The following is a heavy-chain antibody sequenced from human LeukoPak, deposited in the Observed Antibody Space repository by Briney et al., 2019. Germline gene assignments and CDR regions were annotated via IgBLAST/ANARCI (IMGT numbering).Heavy chain of an antibody. Sequence: ASVKVSCKASGYTFTSYDINWVRQATGQGLEWMGWMNPNSGNTGYAQKFQGRVTMTRNTSISTAYMELSSLRSEDTAVYYCARAYYDILTGYLGAFDIWGQGTMVTVSS. V-gene: IGHV1-8*01. D-gene: IGHD3-9*01. CDR1: GYTFTSYD. CDR2: MNPNSGNT. J-gene: IGHJ3*02. CDR3: ARAYYDILTGYLGAFDI.